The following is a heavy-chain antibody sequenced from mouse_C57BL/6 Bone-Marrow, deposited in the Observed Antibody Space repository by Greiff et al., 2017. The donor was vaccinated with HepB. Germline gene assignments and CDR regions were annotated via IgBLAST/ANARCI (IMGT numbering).Heavy chain of an antibody. Sequence: VQLKESGPGLVKPSQSLSLTCSVTGYSITSGYYWNWIRQFPGNKLEWMGYISYDGSNNYNPSLKNRISITRDTSKNQFFLKLNSVTTEDTATYYCARVDYYAMDYWGQGTSVTVSS. CDR3: ARVDYYAMDY. CDR2: ISYDGSN. J-gene: IGHJ4*01. CDR1: GYSITSGYY. V-gene: IGHV3-6*01.